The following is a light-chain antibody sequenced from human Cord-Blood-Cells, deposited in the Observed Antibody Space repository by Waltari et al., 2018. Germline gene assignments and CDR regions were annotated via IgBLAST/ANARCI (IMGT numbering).Light chain of an antibody. CDR1: QDIPNY. V-gene: IGKV1-33*01. CDR2: DAS. CDR3: QQYDNLIT. Sequence: DIQMTQSPSSLSASVGDRVTITCQASQDIPNYLNWYKQKPGKAPKLLIYDASNLETGVPSRFSGSGSGTDFTFTISSLQPEDIATYYCQQYDNLITFGQGTRLEIK. J-gene: IGKJ5*01.